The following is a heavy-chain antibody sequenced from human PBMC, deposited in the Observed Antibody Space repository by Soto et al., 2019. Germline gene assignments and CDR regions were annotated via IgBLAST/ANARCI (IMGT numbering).Heavy chain of an antibody. J-gene: IGHJ4*02. V-gene: IGHV4-59*08. Sequence: SETLSLTCTVSGDSISPFSWSWVRQPPGKGLQWIGYISYFGNTNYNPSLKSRVTISLDTSKNHFSLQLRSVTAADTAMYFCARHGSTVDTEGAFDYWGQGALVTVSS. CDR1: GDSISPFS. D-gene: IGHD5-18*01. CDR2: ISYFGNT. CDR3: ARHGSTVDTEGAFDY.